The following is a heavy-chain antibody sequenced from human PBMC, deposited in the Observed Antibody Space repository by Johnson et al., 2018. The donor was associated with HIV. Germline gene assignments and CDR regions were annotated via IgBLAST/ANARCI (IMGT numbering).Heavy chain of an antibody. CDR3: ARDGAIAGAATEALDL. D-gene: IGHD1-26*01. CDR1: GFTFSSYA. Sequence: EVQLVESGGGLVQPGGSLRLSCAASGFTFSSYAMSWVRQAPGKGLEWVSAISGSGGSTYYADSVKGRFTISRDNSKNTLYLQLNSLRPEDTAVYYCARDGAIAGAATEALDLWGQGTMVIVSS. V-gene: IGHV3-23*04. CDR2: ISGSGGST. J-gene: IGHJ3*01.